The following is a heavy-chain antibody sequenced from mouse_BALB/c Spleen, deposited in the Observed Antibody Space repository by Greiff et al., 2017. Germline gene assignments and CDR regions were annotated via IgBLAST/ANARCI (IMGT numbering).Heavy chain of an antibody. CDR2: ISYDGSN. D-gene: IGHD2-1*01. V-gene: IGHV3-6*02. CDR1: GYSITSGYY. CDR3: ARDSYYGNFDY. J-gene: IGHJ2*01. Sequence: EVQLQESGPGLVKPSQSLSLTCSVTGYSITSGYYWNWIRQFPGNKLEWMSYISYDGSNNYNPSLKNRISITRDTSKNQFFLKLNSVTTEDTATYYCARDSYYGNFDYWGQGTTLTVSS.